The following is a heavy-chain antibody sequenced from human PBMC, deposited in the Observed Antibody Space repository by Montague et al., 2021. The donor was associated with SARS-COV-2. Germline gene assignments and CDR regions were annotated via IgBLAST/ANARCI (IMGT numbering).Heavy chain of an antibody. D-gene: IGHD4-11*01. V-gene: IGHV4-34*01. J-gene: IGHJ4*02. CDR2: INDRGVTNY. Sequence: SETLSLTCAVYGGSFSGFFWSWIHQPPGKGLEWIAEINDRGVTNYNYNPSLGSRVTISADTSKNQFSLKLRSVTAADTAVYYCARWDPQTLTVISLRGKSANDYWGQGTLVTVSS. CDR3: ARWDPQTLTVISLRGKSANDY. CDR1: GGSFSGFF.